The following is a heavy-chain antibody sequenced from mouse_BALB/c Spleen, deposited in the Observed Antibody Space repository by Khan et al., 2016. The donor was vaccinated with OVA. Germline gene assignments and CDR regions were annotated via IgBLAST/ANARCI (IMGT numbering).Heavy chain of an antibody. V-gene: IGHV5-6*01. CDR2: ISSGGDYT. J-gene: IGHJ3*01. CDR1: GFTFSSYS. CDR3: ASHLTGSFAY. D-gene: IGHD4-1*01. Sequence: EVELVESGGDLVEPGGSLKLSCAASGFTFSSYSMSWVRQTPDKRLEWVATISSGGDYTYYPDIVKGRFTITRDNAKNTLYLQMSRLTSEDTAMYYCASHLTGSFAYWGQGTLVAVAA.